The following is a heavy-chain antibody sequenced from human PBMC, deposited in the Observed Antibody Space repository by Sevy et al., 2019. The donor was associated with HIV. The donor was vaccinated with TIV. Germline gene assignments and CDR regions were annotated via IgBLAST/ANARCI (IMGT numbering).Heavy chain of an antibody. Sequence: GGSLRLSCAASGFTFSTYAMNWVRQAPGKGLEWLSTLGSGGVTTYYADSVRGRFTISRDISKNTLFLQMNSLRADDTAVYYCTRYALTSRTWFDPWGQGTLVTVSS. CDR3: TRYALTSRTWFDP. CDR2: LGSGGVTT. J-gene: IGHJ5*02. CDR1: GFTFSTYA. D-gene: IGHD7-27*01. V-gene: IGHV3-23*01.